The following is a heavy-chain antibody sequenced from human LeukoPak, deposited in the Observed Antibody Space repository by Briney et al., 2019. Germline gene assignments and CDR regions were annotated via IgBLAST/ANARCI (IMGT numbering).Heavy chain of an antibody. Sequence: GGSLRLSCAASGCIFSSCAMIWGRQAPGKGLEWVSSINPGGDRTYYADSVKGRFTISKDHSKNTVSLQMNSLRAEDTTVYHCATEYDSSGHYDPDGMDVWGQGTTVTVSS. CDR3: ATEYDSSGHYDPDGMDV. CDR2: INPGGDRT. V-gene: IGHV3-23*01. D-gene: IGHD3-22*01. J-gene: IGHJ6*02. CDR1: GCIFSSCA.